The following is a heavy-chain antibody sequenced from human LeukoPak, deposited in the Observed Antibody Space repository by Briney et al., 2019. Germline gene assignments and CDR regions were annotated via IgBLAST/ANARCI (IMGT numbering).Heavy chain of an antibody. CDR1: GYTFSSYG. CDR3: AKEGELPLYYYYYYMDV. Sequence: GGSLRLSCAASGYTFSSYGMHWVRQAPGKGLEWVAFIRYDGNDKYYADSVKGRFTISRDNSKNTLYLQMNSLRAEDTAVYYCAKEGELPLYYYYYYMDVWGKGTTVTISS. V-gene: IGHV3-30*02. J-gene: IGHJ6*03. D-gene: IGHD1-26*01. CDR2: IRYDGNDK.